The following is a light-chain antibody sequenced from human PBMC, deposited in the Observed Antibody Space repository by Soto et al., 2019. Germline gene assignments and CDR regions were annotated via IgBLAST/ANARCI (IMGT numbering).Light chain of an antibody. CDR2: AAS. CDR1: QGISSY. J-gene: IGKJ4*01. V-gene: IGKV1-9*01. CDR3: QQLNSYPV. Sequence: DIQLTQSPSFLSASVGDRVTITCRASQGISSYLAWYQQKPGKAPKLLIYAASTLQSGVPSRFSGSGSGTEFPLTISRLQAEDFANYYCQQLNSYPVFGGGTKVEIK.